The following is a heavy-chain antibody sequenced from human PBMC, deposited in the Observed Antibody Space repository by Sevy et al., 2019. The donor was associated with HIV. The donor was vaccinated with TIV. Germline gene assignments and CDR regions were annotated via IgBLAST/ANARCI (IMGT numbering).Heavy chain of an antibody. V-gene: IGHV3-30-3*01. D-gene: IGHD5-18*01. CDR2: ISYDGSNK. CDR3: ARAVSIQLWNYYFDY. Sequence: GGSLRLSCAASGFTFSSYAMHWVRQAPGKGLEWVAVISYDGSNKYYADSVNGRFTISRDNSKNTLYLQMNSLRAEDTAVYYCARAVSIQLWNYYFDYWGQGTLVTVSS. J-gene: IGHJ4*02. CDR1: GFTFSSYA.